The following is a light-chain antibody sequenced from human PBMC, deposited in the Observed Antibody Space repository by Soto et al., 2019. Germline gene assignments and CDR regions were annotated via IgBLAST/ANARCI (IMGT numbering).Light chain of an antibody. J-gene: IGLJ2*01. CDR2: GNN. Sequence: QSVLTQPPSVSGAPGQRVTISCTGSSSNIGTSYDVHWYQQFPGTAPRLLIYGNNNRPSGVPDRFSGSKSGTSASLAITGLQVEDEADYYCQYYDSSLSGVLFGGGTKLTVL. V-gene: IGLV1-40*01. CDR3: QYYDSSLSGVL. CDR1: SSNIGTSYD.